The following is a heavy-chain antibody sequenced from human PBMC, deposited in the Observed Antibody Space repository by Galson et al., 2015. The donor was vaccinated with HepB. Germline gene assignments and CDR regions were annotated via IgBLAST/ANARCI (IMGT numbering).Heavy chain of an antibody. D-gene: IGHD5-12*01. Sequence: SLRLSCAASGFTFSSYAMSWIRQAPGKGLEWVSAISGSGGSTYYADSVKGRFTISRDNSKNTLYLQMNSLRAEDTAVYYCAEDLGDYSGYDVGGYWGQGTLVTVSS. V-gene: IGHV3-23*01. CDR2: ISGSGGST. J-gene: IGHJ4*02. CDR1: GFTFSSYA. CDR3: AEDLGDYSGYDVGGY.